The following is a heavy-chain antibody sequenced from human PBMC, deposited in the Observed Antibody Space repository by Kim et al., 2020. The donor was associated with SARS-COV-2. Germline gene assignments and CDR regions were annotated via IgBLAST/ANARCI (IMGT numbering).Heavy chain of an antibody. Sequence: SETLSLTCTASGGSISGYYWSWIRQPAGKGPDWIGHVYTSGSTQYNPSLRSRVTMSVDASKNQFSLKMSSVTAADTAVYYCARGGASSKYFDLWGRGTLVTGSS. J-gene: IGHJ2*01. D-gene: IGHD2-2*01. CDR1: GGSISGYY. V-gene: IGHV4-4*07. CDR2: VYTSGST. CDR3: ARGGASSKYFDL.